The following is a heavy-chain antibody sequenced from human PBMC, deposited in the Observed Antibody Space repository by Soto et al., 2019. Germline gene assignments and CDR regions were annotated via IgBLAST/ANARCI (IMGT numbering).Heavy chain of an antibody. J-gene: IGHJ6*02. D-gene: IGHD2-15*01. Sequence: QVQLVESGGGVVQPGSSLRLSCAASGFTFSSYAMHWVRQAPGKGLEWVAVISYDGSNKYYADSVKGRFTISRDNSKNTLYLQTNSLRAEDTAVYYCARGEDIVVVVAAIRSGYGMDVWGQGTTVTVSS. V-gene: IGHV3-30-3*01. CDR3: ARGEDIVVVVAAIRSGYGMDV. CDR2: ISYDGSNK. CDR1: GFTFSSYA.